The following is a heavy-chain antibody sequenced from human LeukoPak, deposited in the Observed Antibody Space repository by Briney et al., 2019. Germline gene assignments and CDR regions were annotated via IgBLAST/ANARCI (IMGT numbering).Heavy chain of an antibody. D-gene: IGHD5-18*01. V-gene: IGHV3-48*04. CDR3: SRLRGYSYGYADY. J-gene: IGHJ4*02. CDR1: GFTFSSYS. CDR2: ISNSGSTI. Sequence: GGSLRLSCGASGFTFSSYSMNWVRQAPGKGLEWVSYISNSGSTIDYADSVKGRFTISRDNAKNSLYLQMDSLRAEDTAVYYCSRLRGYSYGYADYWGQGILVTVSS.